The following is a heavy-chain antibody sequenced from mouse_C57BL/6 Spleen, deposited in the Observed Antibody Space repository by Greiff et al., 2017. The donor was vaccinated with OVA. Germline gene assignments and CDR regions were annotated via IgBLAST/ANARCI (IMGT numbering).Heavy chain of an antibody. CDR3: TTRRDYGSSYYY. D-gene: IGHD1-1*01. V-gene: IGHV14-4*01. CDR2: IDPENGDT. Sequence: VQLQQSGAELVRPGASVKLSCTASGFNITDYYMHWVKQRPEQGLEWIGWIDPENGDTEYASKFQGKATITADTSSNTAYLQLSSLTSEDTAVYYCTTRRDYGSSYYYWGQGTTLTVSS. J-gene: IGHJ2*01. CDR1: GFNITDYY.